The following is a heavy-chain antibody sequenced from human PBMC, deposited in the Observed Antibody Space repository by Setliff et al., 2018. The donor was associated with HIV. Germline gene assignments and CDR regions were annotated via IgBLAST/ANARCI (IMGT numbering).Heavy chain of an antibody. CDR1: GYDFTTNW. CDR3: TRRRRAPGTESLEAY. CDR2: IYPGDSET. Sequence: GESLKISCKTSGYDFTTNWVGWVRQMPGKGLEWVAIIYPGDSETRYSPSFEGQVTISVDRSINTAYLQWSSLKASDTAIYYCTRRRRAPGTESLEAYWGQGTLVTVSS. D-gene: IGHD1-26*01. J-gene: IGHJ4*02. V-gene: IGHV5-51*01.